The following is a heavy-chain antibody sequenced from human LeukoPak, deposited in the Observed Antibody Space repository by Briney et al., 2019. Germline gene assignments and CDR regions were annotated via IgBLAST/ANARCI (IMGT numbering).Heavy chain of an antibody. Sequence: GASVKVSCKASGYTFTGYYMHWVRQAPGQGLEWMGWINPNSGGTNYAQKFQGRVTMTRDTSISTAYMELSRLRSDDTAVYYCARDVGGYCSSTSCYTRDYWGQGTLVTVSS. CDR2: INPNSGGT. D-gene: IGHD2-2*02. J-gene: IGHJ4*02. CDR1: GYTFTGYY. CDR3: ARDVGGYCSSTSCYTRDY. V-gene: IGHV1-2*02.